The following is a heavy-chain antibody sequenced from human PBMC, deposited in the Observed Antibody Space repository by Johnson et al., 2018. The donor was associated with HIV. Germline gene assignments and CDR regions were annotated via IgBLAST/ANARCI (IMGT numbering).Heavy chain of an antibody. D-gene: IGHD2-15*01. CDR2: ISNDGSNK. CDR1: GFTFSSHA. J-gene: IGHJ3*02. V-gene: IGHV3-30*04. CDR3: TTDDVVPPAFDI. Sequence: QVQLVESGGGLVQPGRSRRLSVSVSGFTFSSHAMHWVRQAPGKGLEWVTFISNDGSNKYYADSVRGRFTISRDNSKNTLYLQMNSLKTEDTAVYYCTTDDVVPPAFDIWGQGTMVTVSS.